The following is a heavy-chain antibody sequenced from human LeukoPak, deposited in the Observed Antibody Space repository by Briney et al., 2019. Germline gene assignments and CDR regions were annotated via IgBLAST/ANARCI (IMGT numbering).Heavy chain of an antibody. J-gene: IGHJ4*02. CDR1: GFTFNTYA. V-gene: IGHV3-30*04. Sequence: GGSLRLSCAASGFTFNTYAMHWVRQAPGKGLEWVAVISYDGSNKFYADSVKGRFTISRDNSKNTLYLQMDSLRAEDTAVYYCARLNADPLYDFWSGHGYGYFDYWGQGTLVTVSS. D-gene: IGHD3-3*01. CDR3: ARLNADPLYDFWSGHGYGYFDY. CDR2: ISYDGSNK.